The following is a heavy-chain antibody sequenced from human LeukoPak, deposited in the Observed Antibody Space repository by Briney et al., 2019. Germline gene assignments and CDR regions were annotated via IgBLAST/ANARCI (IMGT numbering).Heavy chain of an antibody. J-gene: IGHJ4*02. Sequence: GGSLRLSCAASGFTFDDYGMSWVRQAPGKGLEWVSGINWNGGSTGYADSVKGRFTISRDNAKNSLYLQMNSLRAEDTALYYCARSYYYDSSDYSRPFDYWGQGTLVTVSS. CDR3: ARSYYYDSSDYSRPFDY. CDR2: INWNGGST. V-gene: IGHV3-20*04. CDR1: GFTFDDYG. D-gene: IGHD3-22*01.